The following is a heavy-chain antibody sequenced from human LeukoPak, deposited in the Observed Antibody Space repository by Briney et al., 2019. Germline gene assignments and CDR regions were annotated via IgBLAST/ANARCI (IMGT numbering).Heavy chain of an antibody. V-gene: IGHV3-30-3*01. D-gene: IGHD6-6*01. CDR1: GFTFSSYA. Sequence: QPEGPLRLSCAASGFTFSSYAMHWVRQAPGKGLEWVAVISYDGSNKYYADSVKGRFTISRDNSKNTLYLQMNSLRAEDTAVYYCARWIAAPDYYFDYWGQGTLVTVSS. J-gene: IGHJ4*02. CDR2: ISYDGSNK. CDR3: ARWIAAPDYYFDY.